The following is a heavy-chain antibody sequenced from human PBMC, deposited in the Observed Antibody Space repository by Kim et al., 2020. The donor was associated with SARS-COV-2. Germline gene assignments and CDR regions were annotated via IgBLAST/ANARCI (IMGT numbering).Heavy chain of an antibody. D-gene: IGHD2-8*01. Sequence: YHPPLKSRVTISVDTSKNQFSLKLTSATAADTAVYYCARQGAYDAKWFDPWGQGTLVTVSS. J-gene: IGHJ5*02. V-gene: IGHV4-59*08. CDR3: ARQGAYDAKWFDP.